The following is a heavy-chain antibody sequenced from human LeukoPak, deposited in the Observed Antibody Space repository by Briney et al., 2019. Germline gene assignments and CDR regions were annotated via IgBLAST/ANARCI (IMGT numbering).Heavy chain of an antibody. CDR1: GYTFTSYD. V-gene: IGHV1-8*01. D-gene: IGHD3-3*01. CDR2: MNPNSGNT. Sequence: ASVKVSCXASGYTFTSYDINWVRQATGQGLEWMGWMNPNSGNTGYAQKFQGRVTMTRNTSISTAYMELSSLRSEDTAVYYCARGNYYDFWSGYYFDYWGQGTLVTVSS. CDR3: ARGNYYDFWSGYYFDY. J-gene: IGHJ4*02.